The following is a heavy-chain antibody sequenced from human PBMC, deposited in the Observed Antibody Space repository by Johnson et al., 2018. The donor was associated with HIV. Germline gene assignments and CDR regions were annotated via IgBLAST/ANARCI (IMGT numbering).Heavy chain of an antibody. CDR3: ASADYNWVSPGAFDI. Sequence: VLLVESGGGLVQPGGSLRLSCAASGFTFSTYWMSWVRQAPGKGLEWVAKIRQDGSEKYYVDSVKGRFTISRDNAKNSLYLQMNSLRAEDTAVYYCASADYNWVSPGAFDIWGQGTTVTVSS. D-gene: IGHD1-20*01. CDR2: IRQDGSEK. V-gene: IGHV3-7*05. J-gene: IGHJ3*02. CDR1: GFTFSTYW.